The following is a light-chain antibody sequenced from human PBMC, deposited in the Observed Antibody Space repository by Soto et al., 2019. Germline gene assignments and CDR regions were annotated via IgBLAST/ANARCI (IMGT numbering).Light chain of an antibody. V-gene: IGKV3-20*01. CDR1: QSVNSRY. J-gene: IGKJ1*01. CDR2: YAS. CDR3: QHHGSPFWT. Sequence: EILLTQSPSTLSLSPGERATLSCRASQSVNSRYLAWYQQKPGRAPRLLMYYASSRAPGIPDKFSGSGSGTDFTLRISGLEPEDFAVYYCQHHGSPFWTFGEGTKVDI.